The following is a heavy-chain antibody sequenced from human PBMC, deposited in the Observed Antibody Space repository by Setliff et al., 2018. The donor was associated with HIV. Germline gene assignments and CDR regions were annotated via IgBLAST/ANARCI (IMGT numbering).Heavy chain of an antibody. CDR1: GGSFTNYF. CDR2: INHSGRT. V-gene: IGHV4-34*01. Sequence: ETLSLTCAVYGGSFTNYFWSWIRQSPGKGLEWIGEINHSGRTKYNPSLKSRVTMSVDTSKNQFSLKLKSVTAADTAVYYCAREDTTGYYSLSAFDIWGQGTLVTVSS. CDR3: AREDTTGYYSLSAFDI. J-gene: IGHJ3*02. D-gene: IGHD3-22*01.